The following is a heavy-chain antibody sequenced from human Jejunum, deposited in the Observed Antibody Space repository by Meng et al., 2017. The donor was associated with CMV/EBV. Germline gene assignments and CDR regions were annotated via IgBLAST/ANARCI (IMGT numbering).Heavy chain of an antibody. Sequence: YTFTDYLKHGVRQAPGQGLEWLGWINPKSGATRYAQTFQGGVTMTRDTSINTAYMELTRLGSDDTAMYYCARDNCISDTCYFDWFDPWGQGTLVTVSS. CDR1: YTFTDYL. J-gene: IGHJ5*02. CDR2: INPKSGAT. CDR3: ARDNCISDTCYFDWFDP. V-gene: IGHV1-2*02. D-gene: IGHD2-2*01.